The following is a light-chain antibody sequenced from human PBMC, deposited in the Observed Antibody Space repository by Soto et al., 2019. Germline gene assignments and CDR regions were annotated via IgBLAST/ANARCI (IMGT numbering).Light chain of an antibody. CDR2: AAS. V-gene: IGKV3-20*01. Sequence: EIVLTQSPGTLSLSPGERATLSCRASQSISSSYLAWYQQKPGQAPRLLIYAASSTATGIPDRFSGSGSGTDFTLTISRLEPEDFAVYYCQHSGTSPPVTFGQGTRLEIK. CDR3: QHSGTSPPVT. CDR1: QSISSSY. J-gene: IGKJ5*01.